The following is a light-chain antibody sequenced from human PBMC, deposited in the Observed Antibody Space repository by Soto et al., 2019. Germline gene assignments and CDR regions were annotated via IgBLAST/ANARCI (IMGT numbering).Light chain of an antibody. CDR1: SSDIGGYTF. J-gene: IGLJ2*01. CDR2: DVI. CDR3: SSYASGSTLR. Sequence: QSALTQPASVSGSPGQSIAISCTGTSSDIGGYTFVSWYQHHPGKAPELIIYDVINRPSGVSHRFSASKSGNTASLTISGLQPEDEADYYCSSYASGSTLRFGGGTKLTVL. V-gene: IGLV2-14*03.